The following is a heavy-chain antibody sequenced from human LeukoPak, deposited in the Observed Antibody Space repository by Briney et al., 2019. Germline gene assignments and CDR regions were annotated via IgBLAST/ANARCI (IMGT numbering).Heavy chain of an antibody. CDR3: AKDHEVGAMSWHFDY. V-gene: IGHV3-33*06. CDR1: GFTFSSYG. CDR2: IWYDGSNK. D-gene: IGHD1-26*01. Sequence: PGGSLRLSCAASGFTFSSYGMHWVRQAPGKGLEWVAVIWYDGSNKYYADSVKGRFTISRDNSKNTLYLQMNSLRAEDTAVYYCAKDHEVGAMSWHFDYWGQGTLVTVSS. J-gene: IGHJ4*02.